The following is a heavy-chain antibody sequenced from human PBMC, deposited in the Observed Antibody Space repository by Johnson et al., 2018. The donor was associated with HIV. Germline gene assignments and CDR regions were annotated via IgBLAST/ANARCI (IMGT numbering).Heavy chain of an antibody. V-gene: IGHV3-33*06. J-gene: IGHJ3*02. CDR2: IWYDGSNK. CDR1: GFTFSSYG. CDR3: AKGTNYSDSSGYWSNDAFDI. D-gene: IGHD3-22*01. Sequence: QVQLVESGGGVVQPGRSLRLSCAASGFTFSSYGMHWVRQAPGKGLEWVAVIWYDGSNKFYADSVKGRFTISRDNSKNTLHLQMNSLRAEDTAVYYCAKGTNYSDSSGYWSNDAFDIWGQGTRVTVSS.